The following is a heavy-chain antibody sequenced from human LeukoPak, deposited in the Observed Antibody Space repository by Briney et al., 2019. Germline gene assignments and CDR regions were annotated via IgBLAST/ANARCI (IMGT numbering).Heavy chain of an antibody. CDR2: ISGSGGST. CDR3: AKAGEMATIWTAFDI. Sequence: GGSLRLSCAASGFTFSSYAKSWVRQAPGKGLEWVSAISGSGGSTYYADSVKGRFTISRDNSKNTLYLQMNSLRAEDTAVYYCAKAGEMATIWTAFDIWGQGTMVTVSS. D-gene: IGHD5-24*01. V-gene: IGHV3-23*01. CDR1: GFTFSSYA. J-gene: IGHJ3*02.